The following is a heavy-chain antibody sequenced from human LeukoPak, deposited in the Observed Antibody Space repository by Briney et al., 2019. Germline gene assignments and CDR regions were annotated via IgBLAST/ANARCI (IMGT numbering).Heavy chain of an antibody. V-gene: IGHV3-74*01. D-gene: IGHD2-21*01. CDR1: GFTFSSYW. CDR3: VRDVWGDRDSYFYL. CDR2: LNTDGRSA. Sequence: PGGSLTLSCTASGFTFSSYWMHWVRQVPGKGLMWVARLNTDGRSASYGEFVKGQFTISRDNARNTLYLQMNSLGAEDTAVYYCVRDVWGDRDSYFYLWGHGDLFTVSS. J-gene: IGHJ4*01.